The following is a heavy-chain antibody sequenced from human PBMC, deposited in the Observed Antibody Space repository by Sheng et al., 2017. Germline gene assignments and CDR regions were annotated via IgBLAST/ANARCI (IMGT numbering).Heavy chain of an antibody. CDR3: VRDFSGSYFDP. CDR1: GYTFASYA. J-gene: IGHJ5*02. CDR2: ISVYNGNS. D-gene: IGHD1-26*01. V-gene: IGHV1-18*01. Sequence: QVQLVQSGAEMKKPGASVKVSCKTSGYTFASYAISWVRQAPGQGLEWMGWISVYNGNSNYAQKLQGRVTMTTDTSTSTAYMELRSLRSDDTAVYYCVRDFSGSYFDPWGQGTLVTVSS.